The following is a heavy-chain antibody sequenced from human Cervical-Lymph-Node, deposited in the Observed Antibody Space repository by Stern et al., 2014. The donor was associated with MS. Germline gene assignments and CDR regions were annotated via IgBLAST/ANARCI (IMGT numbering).Heavy chain of an antibody. CDR3: ARTRSSSWNWYFDV. J-gene: IGHJ2*01. V-gene: IGHV5-51*03. CDR1: GYTFNNFW. D-gene: IGHD2-2*01. Sequence: EVQLVQSGAEVKLPGESLKISCQGSGYTFNNFWIGWVRQMPGKGLEWIGTIYPVDSDTRYSPSFKGQVSISVDRSSRVAYLQWRSLKASDTAIYYCARTRSSSWNWYFDVWGRGTQVAVYS. CDR2: IYPVDSDT.